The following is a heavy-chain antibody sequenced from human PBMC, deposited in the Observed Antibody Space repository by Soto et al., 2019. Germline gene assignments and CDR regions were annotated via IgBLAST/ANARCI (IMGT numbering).Heavy chain of an antibody. CDR2: IIPILGIA. CDR3: ASTSVVVPAAMGDAFDI. J-gene: IGHJ3*02. D-gene: IGHD2-2*01. V-gene: IGHV1-69*02. CDR1: GGTFSSYT. Sequence: SVKVSCKASGGTFSSYTISWVRQAPGQGLEWMGRIIPILGIANYAQKFQGRVTITADKSTSTAYMELSSLRSEDTAVYYCASTSVVVPAAMGDAFDIWAQGTMVTVSS.